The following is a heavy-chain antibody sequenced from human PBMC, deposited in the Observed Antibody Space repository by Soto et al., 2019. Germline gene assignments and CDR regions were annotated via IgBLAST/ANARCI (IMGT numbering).Heavy chain of an antibody. Sequence: GESLKISCAASGFTFSSYAMHWVRQAPGKGLEWVAVISYDGSNKYYADSVKGRFTISRDNSKNTLYLQMNSLRAEDTAVYYCAREKPRCSGGSCYDAFDIWGQGTMVTVSS. D-gene: IGHD2-15*01. CDR1: GFTFSSYA. CDR3: AREKPRCSGGSCYDAFDI. CDR2: ISYDGSNK. V-gene: IGHV3-30-3*01. J-gene: IGHJ3*02.